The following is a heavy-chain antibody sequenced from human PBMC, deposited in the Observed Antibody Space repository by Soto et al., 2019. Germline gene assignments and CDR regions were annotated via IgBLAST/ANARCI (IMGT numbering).Heavy chain of an antibody. CDR1: GFTFSSCA. V-gene: IGHV3-23*01. CDR3: AKGRSYYYYYGVDV. CDR2: IIDSGAST. Sequence: EVQLLESGGGLVQPGGSLRLSCAASGFTFSSCAMGWVRQAPGKGLEWVSDIIDSGASTYYADSVKGRFTISRDNSKSTLYLQMNSLRAEDTALYYCAKGRSYYYYYGVDVGGQGTTVTVSS. J-gene: IGHJ6*02.